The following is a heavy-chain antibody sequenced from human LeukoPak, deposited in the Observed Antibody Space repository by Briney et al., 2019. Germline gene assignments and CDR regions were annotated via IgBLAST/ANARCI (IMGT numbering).Heavy chain of an antibody. CDR2: IYYSGST. Sequence: PSETLSLTCTVSGGSISSSSYYWGWIRQPPGKGLEWIGYIYYSGSTNYNPSLKSRVTISVDTSKNQFSLKLSSETAADTAVYYCASTLWFGELFFDYWGQGTLVTVSS. CDR1: GGSISSSSYY. CDR3: ASTLWFGELFFDY. J-gene: IGHJ4*02. D-gene: IGHD3-10*01. V-gene: IGHV4-61*05.